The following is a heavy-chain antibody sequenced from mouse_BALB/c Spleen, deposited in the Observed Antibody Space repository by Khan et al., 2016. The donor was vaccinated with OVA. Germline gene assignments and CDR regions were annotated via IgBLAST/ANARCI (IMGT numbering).Heavy chain of an antibody. CDR1: GFSLTNYG. D-gene: IGHD2-10*01. CDR3: ARQPYYHYNIMDY. J-gene: IGHJ4*01. Sequence: QVQLKESGPGLVAPSQSLSITCTISGFSLTNYGVHWVRQPPGKGLEWLVVIWSDGSTTYNSALKSRLTISKDNPKSPVFLKMNSLQTDDTAMYFCARQPYYHYNIMDYWGQGTSVTVSS. V-gene: IGHV2-6-1*01. CDR2: IWSDGST.